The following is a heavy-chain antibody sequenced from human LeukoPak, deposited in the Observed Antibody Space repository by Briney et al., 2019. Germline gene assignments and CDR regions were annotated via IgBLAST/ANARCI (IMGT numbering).Heavy chain of an antibody. D-gene: IGHD5-12*01. V-gene: IGHV3-48*02. CDR3: ARDLVKGYSGYVD. CDR1: GLTFSNSA. J-gene: IGHJ4*02. Sequence: PGGSLRLSCAASGLTFSNSAMNWVRQAPGKGLEWVSYISSSSSTIYYADSVKGRFTISRDNAKNSLYLQMNSLRDEDTAVYYCARDLVKGYSGYVDWGQGTLVTVSS. CDR2: ISSSSSTI.